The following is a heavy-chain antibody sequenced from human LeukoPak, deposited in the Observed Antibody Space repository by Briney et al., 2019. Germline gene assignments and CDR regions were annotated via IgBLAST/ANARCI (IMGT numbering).Heavy chain of an antibody. CDR1: GGSFSGYY. Sequence: SETLSLTCAVYGGSFSGYYWSWIRQPPGKGLEWIGEINHSGSTNYNPSLKSRVTISVDTSKNQFSLKLSSVTAADTALYYCARHCSSNSCPFDYWGQGTLVTVSS. CDR2: INHSGST. CDR3: ARHCSSNSCPFDY. J-gene: IGHJ4*02. V-gene: IGHV4-34*01. D-gene: IGHD2-2*01.